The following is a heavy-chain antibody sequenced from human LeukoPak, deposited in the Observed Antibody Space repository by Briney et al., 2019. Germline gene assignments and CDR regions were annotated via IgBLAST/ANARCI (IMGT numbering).Heavy chain of an antibody. CDR3: AKEEVYSGSYYPDY. CDR2: ISGSGGST. V-gene: IGHV3-23*01. CDR1: GFTFSSYV. D-gene: IGHD1-26*01. J-gene: IGHJ4*02. Sequence: GGSLRLSCAASGFTFSSYVMSWVRQAPGKGLEWVSAISGSGGSTYYADSVKGRFTISRDNSKNTLYLQMNSLRAEDTAVYYCAKEEVYSGSYYPDYWGQGTLVTVSS.